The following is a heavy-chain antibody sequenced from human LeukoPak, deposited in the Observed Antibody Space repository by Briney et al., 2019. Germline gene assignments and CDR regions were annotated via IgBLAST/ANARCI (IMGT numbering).Heavy chain of an antibody. D-gene: IGHD3-3*01. CDR1: GASFSGFY. CDR3: ARGRLRFLEMDV. CDR2: INHTGST. J-gene: IGHJ6*04. Sequence: PSETLSLTCAVYGASFSGFYWAWIRQPPGKGLEWIGEINHTGSTTYNPSLKSRVTTSVDTSKNRFSLKLNSVTAADTAVYYCARGRLRFLEMDVWGKGTMVTVSS. V-gene: IGHV4-34*01.